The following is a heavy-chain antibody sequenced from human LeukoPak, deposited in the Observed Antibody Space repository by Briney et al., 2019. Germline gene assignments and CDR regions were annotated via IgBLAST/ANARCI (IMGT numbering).Heavy chain of an antibody. D-gene: IGHD6-13*01. CDR1: GGSISSRSHY. CDR2: IYFSGIT. V-gene: IGHV4-39*07. J-gene: IGHJ4*02. CDR3: ARGGRYSSSWYDY. Sequence: SETLSLTCSVSGGSISSRSHYWGWIRQSPGKGLEWIGSIYFSGITYYNPSLKSRVTISVDTSKNQFSLKLSSVTAADTAVYYCARGGRYSSSWYDYWGQGTLVTVSS.